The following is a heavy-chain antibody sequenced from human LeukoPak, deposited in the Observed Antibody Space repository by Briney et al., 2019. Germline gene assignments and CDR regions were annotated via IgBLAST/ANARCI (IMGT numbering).Heavy chain of an antibody. CDR3: AVHPDYYYGSGSYYH. D-gene: IGHD3-10*01. J-gene: IGHJ5*02. Sequence: GASVKVSCKASGYTFTSYAMHWVRQAPGQRLEWMGWINAGNGNTKYSQKLQGRVTITRDTSASTAYMELSSLRSGDTAVYYCAVHPDYYYGSGSYYHWGQGTLVTVSS. CDR2: INAGNGNT. CDR1: GYTFTSYA. V-gene: IGHV1-3*01.